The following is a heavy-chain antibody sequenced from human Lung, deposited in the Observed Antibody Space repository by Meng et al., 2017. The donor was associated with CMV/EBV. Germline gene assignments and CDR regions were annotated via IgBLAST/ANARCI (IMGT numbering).Heavy chain of an antibody. CDR2: INSDGSST. CDR3: ANLFGSSWESDY. CDR1: GFTFSSYW. V-gene: IGHV3-74*01. Sequence: SCAASGFTFSSYWMHWVRQAPGKGLVWVSRINSDGSSTSYAGSVKGRFTISRDNAKNSLYLQMNSLRADDTAVYYCANLFGSSWESDYWGQGTLVTVSS. D-gene: IGHD6-13*01. J-gene: IGHJ4*02.